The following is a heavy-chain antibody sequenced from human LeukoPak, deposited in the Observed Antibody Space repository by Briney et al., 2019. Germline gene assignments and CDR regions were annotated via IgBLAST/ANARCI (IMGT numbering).Heavy chain of an antibody. D-gene: IGHD2-15*01. Sequence: PGGSLRLSCTASGFRFSNYAMNWVRQAPVKGLEWVSAISGSGGSTYYADSVKGRFTISRDNSKNTLYLQMNSLRAEDTAVYYCAKADSLVVVAAMVDYWGQGTLVTVSS. CDR2: ISGSGGST. J-gene: IGHJ4*02. CDR1: GFRFSNYA. V-gene: IGHV3-23*01. CDR3: AKADSLVVVAAMVDY.